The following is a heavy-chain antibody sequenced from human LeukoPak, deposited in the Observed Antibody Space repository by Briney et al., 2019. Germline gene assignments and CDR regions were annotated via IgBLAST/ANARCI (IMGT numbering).Heavy chain of an antibody. J-gene: IGHJ3*02. CDR3: ARPGQGAFDI. CDR2: MYYSGST. V-gene: IGHV4-59*08. Sequence: SETLSLTCTVSGGSISSYYWSWIRQPPGKGLEWIGYMYYSGSTNYNPSLKSRVTILGDTSKNQFSLKLSSVTAADTAVYYCARPGQGAFDIWGQGTMVTVPS. CDR1: GGSISSYY.